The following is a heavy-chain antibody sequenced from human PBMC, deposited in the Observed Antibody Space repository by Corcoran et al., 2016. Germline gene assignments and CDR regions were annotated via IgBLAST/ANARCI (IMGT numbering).Heavy chain of an antibody. CDR3: ARHFAYMEERRIDF. V-gene: IGHV4-4*02. J-gene: IGHJ4*02. Sequence: QVQLQESGPGLVKPSGTMSLTCDVSGASISSGNWWIWVRQPPGTGLEWIGEIYRSGTANYKPSLKSRVTISVDNARNQFSLSLSSVTVEDTARYYCARHFAYMEERRIDFWGQGTLVTVSS. D-gene: IGHD3-3*02. CDR1: GASISSGNW. CDR2: IYRSGTA.